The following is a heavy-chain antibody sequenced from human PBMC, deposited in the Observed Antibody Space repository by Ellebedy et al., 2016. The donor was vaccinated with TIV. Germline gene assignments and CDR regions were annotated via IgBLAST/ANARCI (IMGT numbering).Heavy chain of an antibody. J-gene: IGHJ3*02. CDR2: IYYSGST. V-gene: IGHV4-39*07. D-gene: IGHD2-2*01. CDR1: GGSISSSSYY. CDR3: ARDSYCSSTSCSDAFDI. Sequence: SETLSLTXTVSGGSISSSSYYWGWIRQPPGKGLEWIGSIYYSGSTYYNPSLKSRVTISVDTSKNQFSLKLSSVTAADTAVYYCARDSYCSSTSCSDAFDIWGQGTMVTVSS.